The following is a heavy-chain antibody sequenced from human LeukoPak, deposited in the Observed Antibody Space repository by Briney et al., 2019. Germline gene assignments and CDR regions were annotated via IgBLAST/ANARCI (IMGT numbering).Heavy chain of an antibody. CDR3: ARENYDTSGPRSYYYYAMDV. CDR2: TNPDSGGT. Sequence: ASVKVSCKASGYSFTGYYMHWVRQAPGQGLEWMGWTNPDSGGTNYAQKFQGRVTMTRDTSISTAYMELTRLRSDDTAVYYCARENYDTSGPRSYYYYAMDVWGQGTTVTVSS. D-gene: IGHD3-22*01. V-gene: IGHV1-2*02. CDR1: GYSFTGYY. J-gene: IGHJ6*02.